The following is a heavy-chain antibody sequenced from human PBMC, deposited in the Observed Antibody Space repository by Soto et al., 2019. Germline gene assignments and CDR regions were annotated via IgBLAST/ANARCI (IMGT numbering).Heavy chain of an antibody. J-gene: IGHJ4*02. V-gene: IGHV4-4*02. CDR1: GGSISNSNW. CDR3: AGRRDGSGSLDY. D-gene: IGHD3-10*01. CDR2: IYHSGTT. Sequence: QVQLQESGPGLVKPSGTLSLTCAVSGGSISNSNWWSWVRQPPGKGLEWIGEIYHSGTTNYIPSLKSRVTISVDKSKNQFSLKLNSVTAADTAVYYCAGRRDGSGSLDYWGQGTLVTVSS.